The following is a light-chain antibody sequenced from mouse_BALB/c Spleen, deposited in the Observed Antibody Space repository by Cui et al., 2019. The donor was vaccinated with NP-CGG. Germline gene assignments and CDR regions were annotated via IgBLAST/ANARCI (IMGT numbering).Light chain of an antibody. CDR1: TGAVTTSNY. J-gene: IGLJ1*01. CDR2: GTN. Sequence: QAVVTHESSLTTSPRETITLTCRSSTGAVTTSNYANWVQEKPDHLFTGLIGGTNNRVPGVPARFSGSLIGDKAALTITGAQTEDEAIYFCALWYSNHWVFGGGTKLTVL. V-gene: IGLV1*01. CDR3: ALWYSNHWV.